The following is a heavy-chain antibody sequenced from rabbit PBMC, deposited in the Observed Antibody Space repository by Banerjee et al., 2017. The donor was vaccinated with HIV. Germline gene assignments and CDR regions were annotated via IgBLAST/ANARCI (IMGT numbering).Heavy chain of an antibody. D-gene: IGHD4-2*01. V-gene: IGHV1S45*01. J-gene: IGHJ4*01. CDR2: IITDDSA. CDR1: GFTFSSYV. Sequence: QEQLEESGGDLVKPEGSLTLSCKASGFTFSSYVITWVRQAPGKGLEWIGWIITDDSAYYASWVNGRFTISKTSSTTVTLQMTSLTAADTATYFCARDWAGSGGGRITFDLWGPGTLVTVS. CDR3: ARDWAGSGGGRITFDL.